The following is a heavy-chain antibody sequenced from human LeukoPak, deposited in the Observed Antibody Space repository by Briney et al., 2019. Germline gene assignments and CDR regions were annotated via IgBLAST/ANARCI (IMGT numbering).Heavy chain of an antibody. CDR2: IYSGGRGTT. V-gene: IGHV3-53*01. J-gene: IGHJ3*02. D-gene: IGHD3-16*01. CDR3: ARDPASSGLAAFEI. Sequence: GGSLRLSCAASGFTFSSYWMHWVRQAPGKGLEWVSVIYSGGRGTTYSADSVKGRFTISRDNSKNTVYLQMNSLRAEDTAVYYCARDPASSGLAAFEIWGQGTMVTVSS. CDR1: GFTFSSYW.